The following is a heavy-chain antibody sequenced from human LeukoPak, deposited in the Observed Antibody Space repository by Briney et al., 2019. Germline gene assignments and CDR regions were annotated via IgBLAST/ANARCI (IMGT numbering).Heavy chain of an antibody. V-gene: IGHV3-33*06. J-gene: IGHJ3*01. CDR2: IWYDGSNK. Sequence: GRSLRVSCAASGFTFSSYGMHWVRQAPGKGLEWVAVIWYDGSNKYYADSVKGRFTISRDNSKNTLYLQMNSLRAEDTAVYYCAKDLLSGELGNWGQGTMVTVSS. CDR1: GFTFSSYG. CDR3: AKDLLSGELGN. D-gene: IGHD1-7*01.